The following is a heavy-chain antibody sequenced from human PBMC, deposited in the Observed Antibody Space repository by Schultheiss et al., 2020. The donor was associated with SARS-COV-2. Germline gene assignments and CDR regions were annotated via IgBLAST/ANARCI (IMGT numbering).Heavy chain of an antibody. V-gene: IGHV3-11*06. J-gene: IGHJ4*02. CDR2: ILSSGSYT. Sequence: GGSLRLSCAASGFTFSDYYMSWIRQAPGKGLEWVSHILSSGSYTNYADSVKGRFTISRDNAKNTLYLQMNSLRAEDTAVYYCAKGGIVGATPFDYWGQGTLVTVSS. CDR1: GFTFSDYY. D-gene: IGHD1-26*01. CDR3: AKGGIVGATPFDY.